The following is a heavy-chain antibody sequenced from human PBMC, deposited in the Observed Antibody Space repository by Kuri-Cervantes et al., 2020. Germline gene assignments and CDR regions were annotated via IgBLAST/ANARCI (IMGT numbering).Heavy chain of an antibody. V-gene: IGHV1-46*01. CDR2: INPSGGST. CDR1: GYTFTYRY. J-gene: IGHJ6*03. CDR3: ARGFRMVRGPHYDELSYYYYMDV. D-gene: IGHD3-10*01. Sequence: ASVKVSCKASGYTFTYRYLHWVRQAPGQGLEWMGIINPSGGSTSYAQKFQGRVTMTRDTSTSTVYMELSSLRSEDTAVYYCARGFRMVRGPHYDELSYYYYMDVWGKGTTVTVSS.